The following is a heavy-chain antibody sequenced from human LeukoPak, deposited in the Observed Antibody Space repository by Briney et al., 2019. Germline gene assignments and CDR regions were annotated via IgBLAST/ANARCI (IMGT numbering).Heavy chain of an antibody. CDR2: IRYDGSNK. CDR3: ARDYYGSGSLDY. V-gene: IGHV3-30*02. Sequence: GGSLRLSCAASGFTFSSYGMHWVRQAPGKGLEWVAFIRYDGSNKYYVDSVKGRFTISRDNAKNSLYLQMNSLRAEDTAVYYCARDYYGSGSLDYWGQGTLVTVSS. J-gene: IGHJ4*02. D-gene: IGHD3-10*01. CDR1: GFTFSSYG.